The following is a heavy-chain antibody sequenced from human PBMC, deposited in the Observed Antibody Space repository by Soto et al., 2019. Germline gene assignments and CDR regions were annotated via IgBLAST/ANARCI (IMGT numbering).Heavy chain of an antibody. Sequence: SVKVSCKASGGTFSSYTISWVRQAPGQGLEWMGRIIPILGTTTYAENYQGRVTITADESTSTAYMELTSLRSGDTAVYYCTRDLYYFDSSAYYGHNWFDPWGQGARVTVSS. CDR1: GGTFSSYT. J-gene: IGHJ5*02. V-gene: IGHV1-69*08. CDR2: IIPILGTT. D-gene: IGHD3-22*01. CDR3: TRDLYYFDSSAYYGHNWFDP.